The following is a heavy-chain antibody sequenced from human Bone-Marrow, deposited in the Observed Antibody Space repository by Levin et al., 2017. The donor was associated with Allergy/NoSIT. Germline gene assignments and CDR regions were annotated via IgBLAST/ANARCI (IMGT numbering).Heavy chain of an antibody. V-gene: IGHV4-39*01. Sequence: SETLSLTCTVSGGSITSDTYYWGWIRQPPGKGLEWIGSVYSSGNPYLNPALKSRLTISLDTYNNQFSLRLASVTAADTAVYFCVRHGGWFGPWGPGTLVTVSS. D-gene: IGHD3-3*01. CDR1: GGSITSDTYY. CDR3: VRHGGWFGP. J-gene: IGHJ5*02. CDR2: VYSSGNP.